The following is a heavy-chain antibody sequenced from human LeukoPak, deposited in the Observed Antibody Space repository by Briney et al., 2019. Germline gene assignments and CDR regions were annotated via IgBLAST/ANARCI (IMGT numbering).Heavy chain of an antibody. CDR2: SYPGDSDT. CDR3: ASSNWGSGYYYYGMDV. CDR1: GYSFTSYW. V-gene: IGHV5-51*01. J-gene: IGHJ6*02. D-gene: IGHD7-27*01. Sequence: RGESLKISCKGSGYSFTSYWIGWVRQMPGKGLEWMGISYPGDSDTRYSPSFQGQVTISADKSISTAYLQWSSLKASDTAMYYCASSNWGSGYYYYGMDVWGQGTTVTVSS.